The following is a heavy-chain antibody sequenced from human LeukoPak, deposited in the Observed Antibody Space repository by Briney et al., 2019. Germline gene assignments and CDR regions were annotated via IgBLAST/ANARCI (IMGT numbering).Heavy chain of an antibody. CDR3: ARDQLSGDSYADY. CDR1: GYTFTGYY. Sequence: ASVKVSCKASGYTFTGYYMHWVRQAPGQGLEWMGWINPNSGGANYAQKFQGRVTMTRDTSVSTAYMELSRLRSDDTAVYYCARDQLSGDSYADYWGQGTLVTVSS. CDR2: INPNSGGA. J-gene: IGHJ4*02. D-gene: IGHD5-18*01. V-gene: IGHV1-2*02.